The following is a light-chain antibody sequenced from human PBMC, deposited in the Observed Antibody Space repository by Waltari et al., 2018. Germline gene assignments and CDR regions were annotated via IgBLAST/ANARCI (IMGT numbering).Light chain of an antibody. CDR2: LGS. CDR1: QSLLYSNGYNY. Sequence: EIVLTQSPLSLPVTPGEPASISCRSSQSLLYSNGYNYLDWYLQKPGQSPQLLIYLGSNRASGGPDRFRGSGSGTDFTLKITRVEAEDVGVYYCMQALQTPLTFGGGTRVEIK. V-gene: IGKV2-28*01. CDR3: MQALQTPLT. J-gene: IGKJ4*01.